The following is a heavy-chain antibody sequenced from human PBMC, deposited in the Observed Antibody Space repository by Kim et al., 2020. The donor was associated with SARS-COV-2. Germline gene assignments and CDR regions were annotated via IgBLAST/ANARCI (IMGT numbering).Heavy chain of an antibody. CDR3: ARAYFLRFGMYYYGMDV. CDR1: GFTFSDYY. J-gene: IGHJ6*02. Sequence: GSLRLSCAASGFTFSDYYMSWIRQAPGKGLEWVSYISSSGSTIYYADSVKGRFTISRDNAKNSLYLQMNSLRAEDTAVYYCARAYFLRFGMYYYGMDVWGQGTTVTVSS. V-gene: IGHV3-11*01. D-gene: IGHD3-3*01. CDR2: ISSSGSTI.